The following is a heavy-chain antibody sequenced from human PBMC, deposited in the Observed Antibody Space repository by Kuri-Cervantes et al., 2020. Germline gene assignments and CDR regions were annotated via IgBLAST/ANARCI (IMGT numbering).Heavy chain of an antibody. CDR1: RFTISSYA. J-gene: IGHJ6*02. Sequence: GGSLRLSCAASRFTISSYAMSWVRQAPGKGLEWVSGISWNSGSIGYADSVKGRFTISRDNAKNSLYLQMNSLRAEDTALYYCAKDRSYTGAGDYGMDVWGQGTTVTVSS. V-gene: IGHV3-9*01. CDR3: AKDRSYTGAGDYGMDV. CDR2: ISWNSGSI. D-gene: IGHD1-26*01.